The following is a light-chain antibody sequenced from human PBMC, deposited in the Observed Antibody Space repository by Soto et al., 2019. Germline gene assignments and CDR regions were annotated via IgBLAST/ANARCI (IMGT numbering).Light chain of an antibody. CDR1: HTIASVY. Sequence: IHTIASVYLAWYQHKPGLAPRLLIYDTSIRATGIPDRFTGSGSGTDFTLTISRLEPEDFAVYYCQVYDMSLTFGGGTKVDIK. CDR3: QVYDMSLT. CDR2: DTS. J-gene: IGKJ4*01. V-gene: IGKV3D-20*01.